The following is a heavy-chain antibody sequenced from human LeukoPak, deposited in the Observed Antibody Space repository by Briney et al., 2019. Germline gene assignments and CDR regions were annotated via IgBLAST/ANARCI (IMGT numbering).Heavy chain of an antibody. Sequence: SETLSLTCAVYGVSINNHYWSWIRQPPGKGLEWIGYVYYSESTNYNASLKSRVTISVDTSKNEFSLKLSSVTAADTAVYYCARVSGNNYGPLNWLDPWGQGTLVTVSS. CDR2: VYYSEST. CDR3: ARVSGNNYGPLNWLDP. CDR1: GVSINNHY. D-gene: IGHD4-11*01. V-gene: IGHV4-59*11. J-gene: IGHJ5*02.